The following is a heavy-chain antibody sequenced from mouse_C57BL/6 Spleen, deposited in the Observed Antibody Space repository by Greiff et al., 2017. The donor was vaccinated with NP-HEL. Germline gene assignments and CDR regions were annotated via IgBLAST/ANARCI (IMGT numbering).Heavy chain of an antibody. Sequence: VQLQQSGPELVKPGASVKISCKASGYSFTDYNMNWVKQSTGKSLEWIGVINPNYGTTSYNQKFKGKATLTVDQSSSTAYMQLNSLTSEDSAVYYCARSYYGSSYDAMDYWGQGTSVTVSS. CDR3: ARSYYGSSYDAMDY. D-gene: IGHD1-1*01. J-gene: IGHJ4*01. CDR2: INPNYGTT. V-gene: IGHV1-39*01. CDR1: GYSFTDYN.